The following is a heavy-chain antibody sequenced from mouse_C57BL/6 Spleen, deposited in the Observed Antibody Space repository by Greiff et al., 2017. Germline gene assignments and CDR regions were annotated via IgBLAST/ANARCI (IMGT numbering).Heavy chain of an antibody. V-gene: IGHV5-12*01. D-gene: IGHD2-2*01. CDR3: ARQGVTTRYAMDY. CDR1: GFTFSDYY. J-gene: IGHJ4*01. CDR2: ISNGGGST. Sequence: EVKVVESGGGLVQPGGSLKLSCAASGFTFSDYYMYWVRQTPEKRLEWVAYISNGGGSTYYPDTVKGRFTISRDNAKNTLYLQMSRLKSEDTAMYYCARQGVTTRYAMDYWGQGTSVTVSS.